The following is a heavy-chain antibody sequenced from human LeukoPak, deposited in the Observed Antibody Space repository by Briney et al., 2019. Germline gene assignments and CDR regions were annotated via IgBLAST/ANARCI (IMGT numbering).Heavy chain of an antibody. Sequence: SVKVSCTASGGTFSNYAISWVRQAPGQGLEWMGGIIPIFGTANYAQKFQGRVTITTDESTSTAYMELSSLISEDNAVYYCASSTTPDYYYYYYMDVWGKGTTVTVSS. CDR3: ASSTTPDYYYYYYMDV. V-gene: IGHV1-69*05. J-gene: IGHJ6*03. CDR2: IIPIFGTA. CDR1: GGTFSNYA. D-gene: IGHD1-26*01.